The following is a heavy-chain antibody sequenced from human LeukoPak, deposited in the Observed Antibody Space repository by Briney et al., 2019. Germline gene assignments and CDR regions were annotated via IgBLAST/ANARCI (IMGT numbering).Heavy chain of an antibody. D-gene: IGHD6-19*01. V-gene: IGHV3-7*01. CDR3: ATRSGWYLRSFDC. CDR2: IKQDGSEK. CDR1: GFTFSSCW. Sequence: GGSLRLSCAASGFTFSSCWMSWVRQAPGKGLEWVASIKQDGSEKYYVDSVKGRFTISRDNAKNSLYLQMNSLRAEDTAVYYCATRSGWYLRSFDCWGQGTLVTVSS. J-gene: IGHJ4*02.